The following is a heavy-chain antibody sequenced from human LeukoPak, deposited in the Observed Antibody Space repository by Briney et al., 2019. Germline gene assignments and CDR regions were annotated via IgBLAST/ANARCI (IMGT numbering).Heavy chain of an antibody. CDR3: ARWGSGTYLLDY. CDR1: GYTFTSYG. Sequence: ASVKVSCKASGYTFTSYGISWVRQAPGQGVEWMGWISAYNGRTKYAQNLQGRVTMTTDTSTSTAYMELRSLRPDDTAVYYCARWGSGTYLLDYWGQGTLVTVSS. V-gene: IGHV1-18*01. CDR2: ISAYNGRT. J-gene: IGHJ4*02. D-gene: IGHD3-10*01.